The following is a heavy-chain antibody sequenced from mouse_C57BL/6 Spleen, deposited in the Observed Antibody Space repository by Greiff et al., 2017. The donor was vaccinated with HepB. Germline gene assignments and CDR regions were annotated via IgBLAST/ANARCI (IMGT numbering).Heavy chain of an antibody. CDR1: GYTFTEYT. CDR2: FYPGSGSI. V-gene: IGHV1-62-2*01. J-gene: IGHJ4*01. D-gene: IGHD2-1*01. CDR3: ARHEERGIYYPYAMDY. Sequence: VQRVESGAELVKPGASVKLSCKASGYTFTEYTIHWVKQRSGQGLEWIGWFYPGSGSIKYNEKFKDKATLTADKSSSTVYMELSRLTSEDSAVYFCARHEERGIYYPYAMDYWGQGTSVTVSS.